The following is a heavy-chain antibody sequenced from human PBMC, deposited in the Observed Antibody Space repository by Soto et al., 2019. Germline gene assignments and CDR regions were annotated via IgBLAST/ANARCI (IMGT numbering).Heavy chain of an antibody. D-gene: IGHD2-15*01. V-gene: IGHV1-2*02. CDR1: GYTFTGYY. CDR3: ERTGGRGFVY. Sequence: QVQLVQSGAEVTKPGASVKVSCKASGYTFTGYYIHWVRQAPGQGLEWMGWIDPNNGGTNYAQKLQGRVTMTRDTSIRRGYMSLGRLIYDDTAVYYSERTGGRGFVYWGQGTLVTVSS. CDR2: IDPNNGGT. J-gene: IGHJ4*02.